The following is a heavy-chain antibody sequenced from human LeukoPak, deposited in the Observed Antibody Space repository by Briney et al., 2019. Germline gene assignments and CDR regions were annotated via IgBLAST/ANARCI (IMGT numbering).Heavy chain of an antibody. CDR2: IKQDGSEK. D-gene: IGHD6-19*01. CDR1: GFTFSSYW. V-gene: IGHV3-7*01. J-gene: IGHJ5*02. Sequence: PGGSLRLSCAASGFTFSSYWMSWVRQAPGEGLEWVANIKQDGSEKYYVDSVKGRFTISRDNAKNSLYLQMNSLRAEDTAVYYCATSEYSSGWYWFDPWGQGTLVTVSS. CDR3: ATSEYSSGWYWFDP.